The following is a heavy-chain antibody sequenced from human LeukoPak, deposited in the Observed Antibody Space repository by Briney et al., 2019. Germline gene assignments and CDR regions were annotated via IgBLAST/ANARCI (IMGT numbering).Heavy chain of an antibody. CDR2: INEDGSKK. J-gene: IGHJ5*02. Sequence: GGSLRLSCAASGFTFTNYWMIWVRQAPGKGLEWVANINEDGSKKYYVDSVKGRFTISRDNSKNTLYLQMNSLRAEDTAVYYCAKDKIAVRPGWFDPWGQGTLVTVSS. V-gene: IGHV3-7*01. CDR3: AKDKIAVRPGWFDP. D-gene: IGHD6-6*01. CDR1: GFTFTNYW.